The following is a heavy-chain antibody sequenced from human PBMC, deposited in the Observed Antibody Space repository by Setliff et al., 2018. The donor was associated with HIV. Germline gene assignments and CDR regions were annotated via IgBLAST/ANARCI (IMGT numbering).Heavy chain of an antibody. J-gene: IGHJ6*03. Sequence: RASVKVSCKASGYTFTSYGISWVRQAPGQGLEWMGWISAYNGNTNYAQKLQGRVTMTTDTSTSTAYMELRSLRPDDTAVYYCATSSRIYYYSYMDVWGKGTTVTVS. V-gene: IGHV1-18*01. CDR3: ATSSRIYYYSYMDV. CDR1: GYTFTSYG. D-gene: IGHD2-2*01. CDR2: ISAYNGNT.